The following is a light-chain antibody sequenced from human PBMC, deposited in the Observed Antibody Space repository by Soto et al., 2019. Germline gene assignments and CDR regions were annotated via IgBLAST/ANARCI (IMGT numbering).Light chain of an antibody. Sequence: DIVMTQSPDSMAVSLGERATINCKSSQSILYSPNNKNYLAWYQQKPGQPPKLLIYWASTRESGVPDRFSGTGSGTDFTPTISSLQDEDVAVYYCQQYYDVPQIFGQGTKVEIK. CDR3: QQYYDVPQI. CDR1: QSILYSPNNKNY. CDR2: WAS. J-gene: IGKJ1*01. V-gene: IGKV4-1*01.